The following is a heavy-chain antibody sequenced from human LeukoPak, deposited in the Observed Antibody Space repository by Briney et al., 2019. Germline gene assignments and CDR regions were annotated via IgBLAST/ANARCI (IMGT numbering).Heavy chain of an antibody. V-gene: IGHV1-2*02. CDR2: INPNSGGT. D-gene: IGHD4-23*01. CDR1: GYTFTGYY. J-gene: IGHJ4*02. CDR3: ARDYGGNVRSGY. Sequence: ASVKVSCKASGYTFTGYYMHWVRQAPGQGLEWMGWINPNSGGTNYAQKLQGRVTMTTDTSTSTAYMGLRSLRSDDTAVYYCARDYGGNVRSGYWGQGTLVTVSS.